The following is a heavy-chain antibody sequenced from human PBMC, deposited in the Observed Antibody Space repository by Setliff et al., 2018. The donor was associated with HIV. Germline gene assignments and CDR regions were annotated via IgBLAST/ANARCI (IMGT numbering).Heavy chain of an antibody. V-gene: IGHV4-59*01. J-gene: IGHJ4*02. CDR2: IYYTGST. Sequence: TSETLSLTCAVYGGSISGYYWSWIRQPPGKGLEWIGYIYYTGSTKHNPSLKSRVTISLDTSKNQFSLKLTSVTAADTAVYYCARVDDGSGRGAYFDYWGQGTLVTVSS. CDR1: GGSISGYY. D-gene: IGHD3-10*01. CDR3: ARVDDGSGRGAYFDY.